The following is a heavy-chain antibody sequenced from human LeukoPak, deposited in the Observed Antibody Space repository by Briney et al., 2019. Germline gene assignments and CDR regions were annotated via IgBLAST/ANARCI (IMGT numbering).Heavy chain of an antibody. D-gene: IGHD6-13*01. CDR3: VRGIAATGNDY. Sequence: GGSLRLSCAASGFTFSRYEMNWVRQAPGKGLEWISYISGSDGTMKYADSVKGRFTISRDNAKNTLYLQMNSLRAEDTAVYYCVRGIAATGNDYWGQGTLVTVSS. CDR2: ISGSDGTM. V-gene: IGHV3-48*03. CDR1: GFTFSRYE. J-gene: IGHJ4*02.